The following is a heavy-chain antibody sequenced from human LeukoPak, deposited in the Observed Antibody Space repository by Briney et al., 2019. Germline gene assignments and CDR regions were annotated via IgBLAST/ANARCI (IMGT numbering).Heavy chain of an antibody. CDR2: ISGSAGST. V-gene: IGHV3-23*01. CDR3: AKGRAKATVTAGDH. CDR1: GFTFSSYA. D-gene: IGHD4-17*01. Sequence: GGSLRLSCAASGFTFSSYAMSWVRQAPGKGLEWVSAISGSAGSTHYADSVKGRFSISRDNSENTLYLQMDSLRADDTAVYYCAKGRAKATVTAGDHWGQGTLATVSS. J-gene: IGHJ4*02.